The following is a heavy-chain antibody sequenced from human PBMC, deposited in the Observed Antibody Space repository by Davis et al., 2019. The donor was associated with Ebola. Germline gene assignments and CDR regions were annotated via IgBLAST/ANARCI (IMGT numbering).Heavy chain of an antibody. CDR2: IIPIFGTA. V-gene: IGHV1-69*06. CDR3: ARGTLGYCSSTSCYPGDYYYGMDV. J-gene: IGHJ6*02. CDR1: GGTFSSYA. Sequence: AASVKVSCKASGGTFSSYAISWVRQASGQGLEWMGGIIPIFGTANYAQKFQGRVTITADKSTSTAYMELSSLRSEDTAVYYCARGTLGYCSSTSCYPGDYYYGMDVWGQGTTVTVSS. D-gene: IGHD2-2*01.